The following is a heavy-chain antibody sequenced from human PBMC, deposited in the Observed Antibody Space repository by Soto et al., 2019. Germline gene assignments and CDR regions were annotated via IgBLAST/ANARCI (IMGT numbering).Heavy chain of an antibody. CDR2: IYCSGST. CDR3: ARDIVVVPAASHQNWFDP. CDR1: GGSISSGDYY. Sequence: SETLSLTCTVSGGSISSGDYYWSWIRQPPGKGLEWIGYIYCSGSTYYNPSLKSRVTISVDTSKNQFSLKLSSVTAADTAVYYCARDIVVVPAASHQNWFDPWGQGTLVTVSS. D-gene: IGHD2-2*01. V-gene: IGHV4-30-4*01. J-gene: IGHJ5*02.